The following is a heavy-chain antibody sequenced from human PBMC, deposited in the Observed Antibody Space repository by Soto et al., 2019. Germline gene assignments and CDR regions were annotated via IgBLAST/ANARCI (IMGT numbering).Heavy chain of an antibody. D-gene: IGHD4-4*01. J-gene: IGHJ4*02. CDR2: IYHSGRT. Sequence: QVQLQESGPGLVKPSGTLSLTCAVSGGSISSTKWWSWVRQPPGKGLEWIGEIYHSGRTSYKPSLESRVTISLDKSKTQFSLKLTSVTAADTAVYYCATNSNYALDFCGQGTLVTVSS. V-gene: IGHV4-4*02. CDR3: ATNSNYALDF. CDR1: GGSISSTKW.